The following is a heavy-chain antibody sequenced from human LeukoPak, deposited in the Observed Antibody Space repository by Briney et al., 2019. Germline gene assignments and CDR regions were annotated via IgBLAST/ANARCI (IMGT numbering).Heavy chain of an antibody. Sequence: GGSLRLSCTASGFTFGDYAMSWVRQAPGKGLEWVGFIRSKAYGGTTEYAASVKGRFTISRDDSKSIAYLQMNSLKTEDTAVYYCTRVVFRFGIDYWGQGTLVTVSP. V-gene: IGHV3-49*04. CDR3: TRVVFRFGIDY. J-gene: IGHJ4*02. CDR2: IRSKAYGGTT. D-gene: IGHD3-10*01. CDR1: GFTFGDYA.